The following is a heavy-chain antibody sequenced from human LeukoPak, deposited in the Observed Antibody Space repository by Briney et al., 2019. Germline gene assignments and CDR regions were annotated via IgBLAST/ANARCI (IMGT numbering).Heavy chain of an antibody. D-gene: IGHD3-10*01. J-gene: IGHJ4*02. V-gene: IGHV3-30*03. CDR2: ISYDGSDK. CDR1: GFTFSSFG. CDR3: ARDFYGSGDF. Sequence: GGSLRLSCAASGFTFSSFGMHWVRQAPGKGLEWVAVISYDGSDKYYADSVKGRFTISRDNSKNTLYLQMNSLRAEDTAVYYCARDFYGSGDFWGQGTLVTVSS.